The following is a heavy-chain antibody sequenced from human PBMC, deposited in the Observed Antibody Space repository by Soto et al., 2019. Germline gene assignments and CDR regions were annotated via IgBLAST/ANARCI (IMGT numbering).Heavy chain of an antibody. V-gene: IGHV3-30-3*01. D-gene: IGHD6-6*01. Sequence: QVQLVESGGGVVQPGRSLRLSCAASGFTFSSYAMHWVRQAPGKGLEWVAVISYDGSNKYYADSVKGRFTISRDNSKNTLYLQMNSLRAEDTSVYYCAREGRQLVFYNWFDPWGQGTLVTVSS. J-gene: IGHJ5*02. CDR1: GFTFSSYA. CDR2: ISYDGSNK. CDR3: AREGRQLVFYNWFDP.